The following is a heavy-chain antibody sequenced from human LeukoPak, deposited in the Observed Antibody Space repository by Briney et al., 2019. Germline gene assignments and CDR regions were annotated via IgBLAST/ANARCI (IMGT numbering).Heavy chain of an antibody. CDR1: GFTFDDYA. J-gene: IGHJ4*02. CDR3: AKSGLNRFDY. Sequence: GGSLRLSCAASGFTFDDYAMHWVRQAPGKGLEWVSNISGSGRGGNTYYADSVKGRFTISRDNSKNTLYLQMNSLRAEDTAVYYCAKSGLNRFDYWGQGTLVTVSS. CDR2: ISGSGRGGNT. D-gene: IGHD2-15*01. V-gene: IGHV3-23*01.